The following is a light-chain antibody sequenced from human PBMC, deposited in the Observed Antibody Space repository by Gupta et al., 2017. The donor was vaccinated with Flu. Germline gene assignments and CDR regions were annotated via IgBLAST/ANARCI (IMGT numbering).Light chain of an antibody. CDR2: GAS. V-gene: IGKV1-27*01. J-gene: IGKJ3*01. CDR1: QGINNF. Sequence: DIQMTQSPSSLSASVGDRVTITCRASQGINNFLAWYQQKPGKVPKLLIYGASSLQSGVPSRFSGRRSGTDFTLTISSLQPEDVATYYCQKDNSAPRTFGHGTKVDIK. CDR3: QKDNSAPRT.